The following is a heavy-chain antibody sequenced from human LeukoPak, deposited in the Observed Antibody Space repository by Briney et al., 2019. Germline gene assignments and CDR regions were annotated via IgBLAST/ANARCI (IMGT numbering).Heavy chain of an antibody. CDR2: IYPGDSDT. J-gene: IGHJ5*02. CDR3: ARQDCSSTSCYENP. Sequence: GESLKISCKGSGYSFTSYWIGWVRQMPGKGLEWMGLIYPGDSDTRYSPSFQGQVTISADKSISTAYLQWSSLEASDTAMYYCARQDCSSTSCYENPWGQGTLVTVSS. D-gene: IGHD2-2*01. CDR1: GYSFTSYW. V-gene: IGHV5-51*01.